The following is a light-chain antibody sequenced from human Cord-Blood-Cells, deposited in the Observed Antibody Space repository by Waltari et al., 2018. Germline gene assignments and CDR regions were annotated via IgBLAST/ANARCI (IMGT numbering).Light chain of an antibody. CDR2: RNN. J-gene: IGLJ3*02. Sequence: QSVLTQPPSASGTPGQRVTISCSGSSSNIGSNYVYWYQQLPGTAPKLLIYRNNQRPSGVADRFSGSKSGTSASLAISGLLSEDEADYYCAAWDDSLSGPNWVFGGGTKLTVL. CDR3: AAWDDSLSGPNWV. CDR1: SSNIGSNY. V-gene: IGLV1-47*01.